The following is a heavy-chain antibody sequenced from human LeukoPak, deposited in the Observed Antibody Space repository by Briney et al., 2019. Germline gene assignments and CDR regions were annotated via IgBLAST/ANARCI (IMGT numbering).Heavy chain of an antibody. Sequence: ASVKLSCKASGYTFTSYGISWVRQAPGQGLEWMGWISAYNGNTNSAQKLQGRVTMTTDTSTSTAYMELRSLRADDTAVYYCARGDCTKGVCYRLHDYWGQGTLVTVSS. V-gene: IGHV1-18*01. CDR1: GYTFTSYG. J-gene: IGHJ4*02. D-gene: IGHD2-8*01. CDR2: ISAYNGNT. CDR3: ARGDCTKGVCYRLHDY.